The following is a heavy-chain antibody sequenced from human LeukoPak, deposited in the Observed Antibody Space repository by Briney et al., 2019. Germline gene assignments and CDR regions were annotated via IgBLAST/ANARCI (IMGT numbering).Heavy chain of an antibody. J-gene: IGHJ5*02. CDR1: GFTFSHHW. Sequence: PGGSLRLSCAASGFTFSHHWVSWFRQAPGKGLQWVASINQDESGKYYVDSVKGRFTISRDNAKNSLYLQMSSLKASDTAMYYCARLDGSGNNWFDPWGQGTLVTVSS. V-gene: IGHV3-7*03. CDR2: INQDESGK. D-gene: IGHD3-10*01. CDR3: ARLDGSGNNWFDP.